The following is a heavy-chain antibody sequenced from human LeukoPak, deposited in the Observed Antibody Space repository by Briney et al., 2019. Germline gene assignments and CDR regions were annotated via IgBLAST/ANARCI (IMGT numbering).Heavy chain of an antibody. D-gene: IGHD3-10*01. V-gene: IGHV3-33*01. CDR2: IWSDGSNK. CDR3: VRASGSFDY. Sequence: GGSLRLSCAASGFTFSDYGIHWVRRAPGKGLEWVAVIWSDGSNKYYADSVKGRFTISRDNSRKTSYLQMNSLRAEDTAVYYCVRASGSFDYWGQGTLVTVSS. CDR1: GFTFSDYG. J-gene: IGHJ4*02.